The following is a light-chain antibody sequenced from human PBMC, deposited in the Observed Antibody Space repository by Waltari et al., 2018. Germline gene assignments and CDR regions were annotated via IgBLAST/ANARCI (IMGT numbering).Light chain of an antibody. J-gene: IGLJ2*01. Sequence: QSALTQPASVSVSPGQSITISCTATNSDIGAYDYVSWYQQHQGNAPTLIIYEVTHWPSGVPRRFSGSKAGNTASLTISGLQAEDEADYYCSSYTTTTTLGDVVFGGGTKLTVL. CDR1: NSDIGAYDY. V-gene: IGLV2-14*01. CDR3: SSYTTTTTLGDVV. CDR2: EVT.